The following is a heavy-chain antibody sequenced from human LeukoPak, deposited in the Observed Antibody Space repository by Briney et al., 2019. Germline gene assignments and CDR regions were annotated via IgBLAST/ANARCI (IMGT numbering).Heavy chain of an antibody. CDR2: IVVGSGNT. Sequence: GTSVKVSCKASGFTFTSSAMQWVRQTRGQRLEWIGWIVVGSGNTNYAQKFQERVTITRDTSTSTAYMELSSLRSDDTAVYYCAADAYYYDSSGYYLDYWGQGTLVTVSS. CDR3: AADAYYYDSSGYYLDY. V-gene: IGHV1-58*02. CDR1: GFTFTSSA. D-gene: IGHD3-22*01. J-gene: IGHJ4*02.